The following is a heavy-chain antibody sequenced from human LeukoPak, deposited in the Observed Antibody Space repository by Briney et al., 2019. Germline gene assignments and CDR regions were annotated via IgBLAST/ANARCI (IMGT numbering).Heavy chain of an antibody. CDR2: IYHSGST. J-gene: IGHJ6*03. Sequence: KPSETLSLTCTVSGYSISSGYYWGWIRQPPGKGLEWIGSIYHSGSTYYNPSLKSRVTISVDTSKNQFSLKLSSVTAADTAVYYCARDSWQWDPIKHRDYYYYYMDVWGKGTTVTISS. CDR1: GYSISSGYY. V-gene: IGHV4-38-2*02. D-gene: IGHD1-26*01. CDR3: ARDSWQWDPIKHRDYYYYYMDV.